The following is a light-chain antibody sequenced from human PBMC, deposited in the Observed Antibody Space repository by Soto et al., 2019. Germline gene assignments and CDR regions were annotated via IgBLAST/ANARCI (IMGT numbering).Light chain of an antibody. V-gene: IGKV3-15*01. J-gene: IGKJ4*01. Sequence: EIVLTQPPATLSASPGQRVTLSCRASQSVSSNLAWYQQKPGQAPRHLNYGASTRATDIPARFRAIGSGTELTLTISILQSDDLAVYYCQQYNNWPLTFDGGTKEEIK. CDR3: QQYNNWPLT. CDR2: GAS. CDR1: QSVSSN.